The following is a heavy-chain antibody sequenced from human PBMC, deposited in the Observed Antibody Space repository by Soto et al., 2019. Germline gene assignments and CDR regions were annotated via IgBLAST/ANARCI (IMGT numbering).Heavy chain of an antibody. Sequence: QVQLQQWGAGLLKPSETLSLTCAVYGGSFSGYYWSWIRQPPGKGLGWIGEINHSGSTNYNPSLKRRGNMSXXTXKXXFALKLCAVAAADPAVYYCARKRSIAAAGLWYFDLWGPGTLVTVSS. J-gene: IGHJ2*01. CDR3: ARKRSIAAAGLWYFDL. CDR1: GGSFSGYY. D-gene: IGHD6-13*01. V-gene: IGHV4-34*01. CDR2: INHSGST.